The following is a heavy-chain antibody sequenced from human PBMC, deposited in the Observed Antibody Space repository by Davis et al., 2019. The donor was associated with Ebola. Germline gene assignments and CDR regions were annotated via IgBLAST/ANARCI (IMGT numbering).Heavy chain of an antibody. J-gene: IGHJ4*02. D-gene: IGHD6-19*01. V-gene: IGHV3-21*01. CDR2: ISSSSSYI. CDR1: GFTFSSYA. Sequence: GGSLRLSCAASGFTFSSYAMSWVRQAPGKGLEWVSSISSSSSYIYYADSVKGRFTISRDNAKNSLYLQMNSLRAEDTAVYYCAREAAVAHFDYWGQGTLVTVSS. CDR3: AREAAVAHFDY.